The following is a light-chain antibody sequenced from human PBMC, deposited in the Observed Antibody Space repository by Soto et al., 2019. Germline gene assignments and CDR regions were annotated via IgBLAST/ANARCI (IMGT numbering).Light chain of an antibody. Sequence: EIVMTQSPANRSVPSGARATLSFRASQSVSSYLAWYQQKPGQTPRLLVYGASNRATGIPDRFSGSGSGTDFTLTISRLQPEDFAVYYCQQHGSSPITFGQGTRLEI. CDR1: QSVSSY. CDR3: QQHGSSPIT. CDR2: GAS. V-gene: IGKV3-20*01. J-gene: IGKJ5*01.